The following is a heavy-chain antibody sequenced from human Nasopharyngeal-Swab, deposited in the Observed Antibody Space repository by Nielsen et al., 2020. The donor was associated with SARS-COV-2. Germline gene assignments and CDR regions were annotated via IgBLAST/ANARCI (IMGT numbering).Heavy chain of an antibody. V-gene: IGHV3-15*01. D-gene: IGHD4-11*01. CDR1: GFTFSNFW. CDR2: IKSKTSGETA. Sequence: GGSLRLSCPPSGFTFSNFWMTWVRQAPGKGLEGIGRIKSKTSGETADYAAPVKGRFTFSRDDSKKTAYLQMNSLKTGDTAVYYCTTNYANPVYGLDVWGQGTTVTVSS. CDR3: TTNYANPVYGLDV. J-gene: IGHJ6*02.